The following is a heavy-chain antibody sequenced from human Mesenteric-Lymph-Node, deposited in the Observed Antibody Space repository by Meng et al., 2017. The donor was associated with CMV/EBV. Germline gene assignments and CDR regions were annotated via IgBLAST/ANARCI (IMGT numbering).Heavy chain of an antibody. J-gene: IGHJ4*02. D-gene: IGHD3-3*01. CDR3: ARFLEWLSAPKYYFDY. Sequence: GSLRLSCTVSGGSISSYYWSWIRQPPGKGLEWIGYIYYSGSTNYNPSLKSRVTISVDTSKNQFSLKLSSVTAADTAVYYCARFLEWLSAPKYYFDYWGQGTLVTVSS. CDR1: GGSISSYY. CDR2: IYYSGST. V-gene: IGHV4-59*12.